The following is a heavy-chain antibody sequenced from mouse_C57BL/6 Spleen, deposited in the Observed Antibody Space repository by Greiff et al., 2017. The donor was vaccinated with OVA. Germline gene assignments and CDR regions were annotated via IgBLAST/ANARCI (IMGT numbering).Heavy chain of an antibody. CDR2: IYPGSGST. CDR3: ARSDYGSSYGYYAMDY. D-gene: IGHD1-1*01. Sequence: QVQLQQPGAELVKPGASVKMSCKASGYTFTSYWITWVKQRPGQGLEWIGDIYPGSGSTNYNEKFKSKATLTVDTSSSTAYMQLSSLTSDDSAVYYCARSDYGSSYGYYAMDYWGQGTSVTVSS. V-gene: IGHV1-55*01. J-gene: IGHJ4*01. CDR1: GYTFTSYW.